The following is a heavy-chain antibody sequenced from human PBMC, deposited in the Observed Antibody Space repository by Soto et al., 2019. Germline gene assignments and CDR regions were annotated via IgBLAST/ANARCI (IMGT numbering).Heavy chain of an antibody. CDR3: ARDLGGDFWSGYSGYYYMDV. D-gene: IGHD3-3*01. CDR1: GFTFSDYY. CDR2: ISTSGSTI. J-gene: IGHJ6*03. Sequence: QVQLVEAGGGLVKPGGSLRLSCAASGFTFSDYYMSWIRQAPGNGQEWVSYISTSGSTIYYADSVKGRFTISRDNAKNSLYLKMNSLRAEDTAVYYCARDLGGDFWSGYSGYYYMDVWGKGTTVTVSS. V-gene: IGHV3-11*01.